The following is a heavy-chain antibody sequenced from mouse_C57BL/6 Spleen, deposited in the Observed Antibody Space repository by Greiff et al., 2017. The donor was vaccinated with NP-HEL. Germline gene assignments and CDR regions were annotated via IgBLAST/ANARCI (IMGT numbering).Heavy chain of an antibody. CDR1: GFTFSSYA. Sequence: EVKLMESGGGLVKPGGSLKLSCAASGFTFSSYAMSWVRQTPEKRLEWVATISDGGSYTYYPDNVKGRFTISRDNAKNNLYLQMSHLKSEDTAMYYCARYGGKEWYFDVWGTGTTVTVSS. CDR3: ARYGGKEWYFDV. D-gene: IGHD1-1*01. CDR2: ISDGGSYT. J-gene: IGHJ1*03. V-gene: IGHV5-4*03.